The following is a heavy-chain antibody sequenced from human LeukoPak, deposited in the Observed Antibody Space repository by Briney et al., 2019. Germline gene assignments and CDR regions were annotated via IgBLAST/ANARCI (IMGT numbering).Heavy chain of an antibody. CDR2: VYTSGNT. CDR1: GGSISGYS. J-gene: IGHJ5*02. D-gene: IGHD3-10*01. V-gene: IGHV4-4*07. Sequence: SETLSLTCTVSGGSISGYSWSWIRQSAGKGLEWIGRVYTSGNTNYNPSFKSRVTMSIDTSKKQISLKLRSVTAADTAVYYCARDNPAGPWGQGTLVTVSS. CDR3: ARDNPAGP.